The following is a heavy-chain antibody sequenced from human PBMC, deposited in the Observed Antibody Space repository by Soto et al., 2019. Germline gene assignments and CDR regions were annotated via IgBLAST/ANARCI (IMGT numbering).Heavy chain of an antibody. CDR2: IYYSGSA. CDR3: ARFSAVGAEPYLDY. Sequence: SETLSLTCAVYGGSFSGYYWSWIRQPPGKGLEWIGSIYYSGSAYYNPSLKSRLTISVDTSKNQFSLKLSSLSAADTAMYFCARFSAVGAEPYLDYWGKGALVTFPS. CDR1: GGSFSGYY. V-gene: IGHV4-34*01. D-gene: IGHD1-26*01. J-gene: IGHJ4*02.